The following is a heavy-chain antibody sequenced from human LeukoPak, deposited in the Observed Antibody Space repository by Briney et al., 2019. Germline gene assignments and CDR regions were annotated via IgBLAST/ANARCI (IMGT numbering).Heavy chain of an antibody. CDR3: AKVVWSGYYLDAFDI. D-gene: IGHD3-3*01. CDR2: LSGSGGST. V-gene: IGHV3-23*01. CDR1: GFTFNSYD. Sequence: EPAGSLTLSCAASGFTFNSYDMSWVRQAPGQALEWVSDLSGSGGSTYNEDSVKGRFTISRDNSKNPLYLQRNSLRAEDTAVYYCAKVVWSGYYLDAFDIWGQGTMVTVSS. J-gene: IGHJ3*02.